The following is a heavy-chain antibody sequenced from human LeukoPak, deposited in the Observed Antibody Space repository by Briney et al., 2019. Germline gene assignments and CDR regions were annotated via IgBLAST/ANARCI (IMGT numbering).Heavy chain of an antibody. D-gene: IGHD3-22*01. Sequence: PGGPLRLSCAASGFTFSSYAMHWVRQAPGKGLEWVAVISYDGSNKYYADSVKGRFTISRDNSKNTLYLQMNSLRAEDTAVYYCASFPLNTMIVVVVYWGQGTLVTVSS. CDR2: ISYDGSNK. CDR3: ASFPLNTMIVVVVY. V-gene: IGHV3-30-3*01. CDR1: GFTFSSYA. J-gene: IGHJ4*02.